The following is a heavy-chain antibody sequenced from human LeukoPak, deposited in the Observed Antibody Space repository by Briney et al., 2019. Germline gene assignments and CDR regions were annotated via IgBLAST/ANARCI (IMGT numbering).Heavy chain of an antibody. D-gene: IGHD6-13*01. Sequence: ASVKVSCKASGYTFTSYDINWVRQATGQGLEWMGWMNPNSGNTGYAQKFQGRVTMTRNTSISTAYMELSSLRSEDTAVYYCATRVRIAAGDLDYWGQGTLVTVFS. CDR2: MNPNSGNT. V-gene: IGHV1-8*01. J-gene: IGHJ4*02. CDR3: ATRVRIAAGDLDY. CDR1: GYTFTSYD.